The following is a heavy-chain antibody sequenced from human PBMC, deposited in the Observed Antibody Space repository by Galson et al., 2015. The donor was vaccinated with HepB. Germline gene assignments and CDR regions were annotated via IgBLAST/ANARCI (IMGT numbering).Heavy chain of an antibody. CDR3: ARNPLPHYYDSSGYPGY. V-gene: IGHV7-4-1*02. D-gene: IGHD3-22*01. J-gene: IGHJ4*02. CDR1: GYTFTSYA. Sequence: SVKVSCKASGYTFTSYAMNWVRQAPGQGLEWMGWINTNTGNPTYAQGFTGRFVFSLDTSVSTAYLQISSLKAEDTAVYYCARNPLPHYYDSSGYPGYWGQGTLVTVSS. CDR2: INTNTGNP.